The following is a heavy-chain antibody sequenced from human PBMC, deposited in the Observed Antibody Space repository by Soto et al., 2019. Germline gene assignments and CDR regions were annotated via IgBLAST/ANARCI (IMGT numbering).Heavy chain of an antibody. CDR3: ARQDVDTATVDY. Sequence: QLQLQESGPGLVKPSETLSLTCTVSGGSISSSSYYWGWIRQPPGKGLEWIGSIYYSGSTYYNPSLKSRVTIAVDTSKNQFSLKLSSVTAADTAVYYCARQDVDTATVDYWGQGTLVTVSS. CDR1: GGSISSSSYY. V-gene: IGHV4-39*01. J-gene: IGHJ4*02. D-gene: IGHD5-18*01. CDR2: IYYSGST.